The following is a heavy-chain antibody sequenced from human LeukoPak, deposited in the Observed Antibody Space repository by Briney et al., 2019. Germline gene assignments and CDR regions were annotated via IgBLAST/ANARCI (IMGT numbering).Heavy chain of an antibody. CDR1: GFTFSSYA. Sequence: PGGSLRLSCAASGFTFSSYAMHWVRQAPGKGLEWVAVISYDGSNKYYADSVKGRFTISRDNSKNTLYLQMNSLRAEDTAVYYCARERRDGYKKGYFDYRGQGTLVTVSS. CDR3: ARERRDGYKKGYFDY. CDR2: ISYDGSNK. D-gene: IGHD5-24*01. J-gene: IGHJ4*02. V-gene: IGHV3-30-3*01.